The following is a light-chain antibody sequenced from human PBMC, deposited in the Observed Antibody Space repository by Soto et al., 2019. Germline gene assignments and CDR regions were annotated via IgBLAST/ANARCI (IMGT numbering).Light chain of an antibody. V-gene: IGLV1-47*01. CDR2: GND. CDR1: RTNIGKNY. CDR3: PAWVDGLSVV. J-gene: IGLJ3*02. Sequence: QSVLTQQPSASGTPGQTVTISCSGSRTNIGKNYVYWYQQFPGTAPKLLIFGNDKRPSGVPGRFSASKSGTSAALASSGIRSGYEADYSCPAWVDGLSVVFGGGTNLTVL.